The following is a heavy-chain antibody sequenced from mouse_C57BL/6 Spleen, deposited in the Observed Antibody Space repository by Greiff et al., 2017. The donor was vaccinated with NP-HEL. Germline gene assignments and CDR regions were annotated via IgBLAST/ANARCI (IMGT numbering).Heavy chain of an antibody. CDR2: IDPSDSYT. Sequence: QVQLQQSGAELVKPGASVKLSCKASGYTFTSYWMQWVKQRPGQGLEWIGEIDPSDSYTNYNQKFKGKATLTVDTSSSTAYMQLSSLTSEDSAVYYCASRGQLRPHYYAMDYWGQGTSVTVSS. V-gene: IGHV1-50*01. J-gene: IGHJ4*01. CDR3: ASRGQLRPHYYAMDY. D-gene: IGHD3-2*02. CDR1: GYTFTSYW.